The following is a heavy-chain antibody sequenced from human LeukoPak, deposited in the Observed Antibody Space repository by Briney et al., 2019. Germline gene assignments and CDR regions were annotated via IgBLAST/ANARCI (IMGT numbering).Heavy chain of an antibody. CDR2: IRYDGSNK. Sequence: GGSLRLSCAASGFTFSSYAMHWVRQAPGKGLEWVAFIRYDGSNKYYADSVKGRFTISRDNSKNTLYLQMNSLRAEDTAVYYCARVTYGSGTYGAFDYWGQGTLVTVSS. J-gene: IGHJ4*02. V-gene: IGHV3-30*02. CDR3: ARVTYGSGTYGAFDY. CDR1: GFTFSSYA. D-gene: IGHD3-10*01.